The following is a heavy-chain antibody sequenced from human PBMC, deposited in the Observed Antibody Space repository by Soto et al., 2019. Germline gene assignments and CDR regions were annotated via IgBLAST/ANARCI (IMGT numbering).Heavy chain of an antibody. CDR1: GGTFSSYA. D-gene: IGHD6-13*01. Sequence: WASVKVSCKASGGTFSSYAISWVRQAPGQGLEWMGGIIPIFGTANYAQKFQGRVTITADESTSTAYMELSSLRSEDTAVYYCARSETSSPWQQLVVTNWFDPWGQGTLVTVSS. CDR2: IIPIFGTA. J-gene: IGHJ5*02. CDR3: ARSETSSPWQQLVVTNWFDP. V-gene: IGHV1-69*13.